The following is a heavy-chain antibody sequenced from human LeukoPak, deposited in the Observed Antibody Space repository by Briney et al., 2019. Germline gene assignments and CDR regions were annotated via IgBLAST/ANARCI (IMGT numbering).Heavy chain of an antibody. Sequence: GGSLSLSCAPYGFTFPNYAMTWVRQAPGKGLEWVSSISPSGGSTYYADSVKGRFTISRDNSKNTLYLQMDSLRAEDAAVYYCAKGCRHIGSYLSSGQGTPVTVSS. V-gene: IGHV3-23*01. D-gene: IGHD2-21*01. CDR2: ISPSGGST. CDR1: GFTFPNYA. CDR3: AKGCRHIGSYLS. J-gene: IGHJ5*02.